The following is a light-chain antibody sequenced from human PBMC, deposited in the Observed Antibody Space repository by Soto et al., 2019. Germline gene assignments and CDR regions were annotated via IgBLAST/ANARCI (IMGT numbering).Light chain of an antibody. CDR3: SSYTSSSLYV. Sequence: QSALTQPASVSGSPGQSITISCTGTSSDVGGYNYVSWYQQHPGKATKLMIYDVSNRPSGVSNRFSGSKSGNTASLTISGLQAEDEADYYCSSYTSSSLYVFGTGIKLTVL. CDR2: DVS. CDR1: SSDVGGYNY. V-gene: IGLV2-14*01. J-gene: IGLJ1*01.